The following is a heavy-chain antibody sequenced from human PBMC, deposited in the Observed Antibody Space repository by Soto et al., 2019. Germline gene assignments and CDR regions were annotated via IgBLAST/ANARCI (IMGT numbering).Heavy chain of an antibody. V-gene: IGHV4-59*08. CDR2: IYYSGST. J-gene: IGHJ3*02. Sequence: SETLSLTCTVSGGSISSYYWSWIRQPPGKGLEWIGYIYYSGSTNYNPSLKSRVTISVDTSKNQFSLKLSSVTAADTAVYYCARLLGGYYDILTGFRPDDAFDIWGQGTMVTVSS. D-gene: IGHD3-9*01. CDR1: GGSISSYY. CDR3: ARLLGGYYDILTGFRPDDAFDI.